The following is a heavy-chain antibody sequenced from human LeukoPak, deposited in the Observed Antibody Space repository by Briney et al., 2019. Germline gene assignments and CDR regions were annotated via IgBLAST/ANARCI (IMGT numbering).Heavy chain of an antibody. D-gene: IGHD2-15*01. V-gene: IGHV3-23*01. J-gene: IGHJ4*02. CDR2: ISSAGTT. Sequence: PGGSLRLSCAASGFTFSTYAMSWVRQAPGKGLEWVSSISSAGTTYYAGSVKGRFTISRDNYKNTLYLQLNSLRSEDTALYYSAKKDCSFSTSMKYFDFWGQGTLVTVSS. CDR3: AKKDCSFSTSMKYFDF. CDR1: GFTFSTYA.